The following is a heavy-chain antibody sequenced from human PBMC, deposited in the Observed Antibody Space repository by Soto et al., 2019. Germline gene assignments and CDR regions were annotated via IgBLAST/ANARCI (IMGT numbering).Heavy chain of an antibody. V-gene: IGHV3-21*01. CDR2: ISSSSSYI. CDR3: ARGSAPLQYYFDY. D-gene: IGHD2-21*02. Sequence: GRPMRLSCAAAGCTCSSYSMHWVRQDPGKGLEWVSSISSSSSYIYYADSVKGRFTISRDNAKNSLYLQMNSLRAEDTAVYYCARGSAPLQYYFDYWGQGTLVTVSS. CDR1: GCTCSSYS. J-gene: IGHJ4*02.